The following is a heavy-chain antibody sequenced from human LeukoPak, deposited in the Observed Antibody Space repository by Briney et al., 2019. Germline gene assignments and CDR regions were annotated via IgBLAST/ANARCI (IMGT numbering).Heavy chain of an antibody. J-gene: IGHJ4*02. D-gene: IGHD6-19*01. Sequence: SVKVSCKVSGGTFSSYAISWVRQAPGQGLEWMGRIIPILGIANYAQKFQGRVTITADKSTSTAYMELSSLRSEDTAVYYCAREVAVAGPPDYWGQGTLVTVSS. CDR2: IIPILGIA. CDR1: GGTFSSYA. CDR3: AREVAVAGPPDY. V-gene: IGHV1-69*04.